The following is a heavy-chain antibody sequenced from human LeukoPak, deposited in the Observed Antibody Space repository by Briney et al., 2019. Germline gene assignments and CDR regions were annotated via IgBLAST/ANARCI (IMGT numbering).Heavy chain of an antibody. CDR1: GGSISSYY. J-gene: IGHJ4*02. CDR3: ARVLSYGYLFDY. V-gene: IGHV4-59*01. CDR2: IYYSGST. Sequence: PSETLSLTCTVSGGSISSYYWSWIRQPPGKGLEWIGYIYYSGSTNYNPSLKSRVTISVDTSKNQFSLKLSSVTAADTAVYYCARVLSYGYLFDYWGQGTLVTVSS. D-gene: IGHD5-18*01.